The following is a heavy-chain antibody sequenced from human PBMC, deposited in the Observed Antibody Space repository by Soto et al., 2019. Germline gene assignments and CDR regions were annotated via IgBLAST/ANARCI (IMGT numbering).Heavy chain of an antibody. CDR3: ARLSTSAGRRDLAC. CDR1: GFSLSSYW. J-gene: IGHJ4*02. Sequence: EVQLGESGGGLVQPGGSLRLSCAASGFSLSSYWMSWVRQAPGKGLEWVANMNQDGSESDYVGSVKGRFTFTRDNAKNSLYLQMNSLRAEDTAVYYCARLSTSAGRRDLACWGQGTLVTVSS. CDR2: MNQDGSES. V-gene: IGHV3-7*01.